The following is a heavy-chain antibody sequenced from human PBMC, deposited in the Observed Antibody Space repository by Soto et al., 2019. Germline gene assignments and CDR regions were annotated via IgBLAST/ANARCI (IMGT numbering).Heavy chain of an antibody. J-gene: IGHJ4*02. CDR2: INAGNGNT. D-gene: IGHD2-21*02. V-gene: IGHV1-3*05. Sequence: QVQLVQSGAEEKKPGASVKVSCKASGYTFTSYAMHWVRQAPGQRLEWMGWINAGNGNTKYSQKFQGRVTITRDTSASTAYMGLSCLRSEDTAVYYCARSIVVVTALDYWGQGTLVTVSS. CDR1: GYTFTSYA. CDR3: ARSIVVVTALDY.